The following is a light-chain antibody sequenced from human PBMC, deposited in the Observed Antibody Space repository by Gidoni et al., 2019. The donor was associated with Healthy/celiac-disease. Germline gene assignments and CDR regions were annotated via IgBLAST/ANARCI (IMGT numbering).Light chain of an antibody. V-gene: IGKV1-39*01. CDR1: PSISRY. J-gene: IGKJ4*01. Sequence: DIQITQSPSSLSASVGDRVPITCRASPSISRYLNWYQQKPGKAPKLLIYAASSLQSGVPSRFSGSGSGTDFTLTISSLQPEDCATDYCQQSYSTLRTFGGGTKVEIK. CDR3: QQSYSTLRT. CDR2: AAS.